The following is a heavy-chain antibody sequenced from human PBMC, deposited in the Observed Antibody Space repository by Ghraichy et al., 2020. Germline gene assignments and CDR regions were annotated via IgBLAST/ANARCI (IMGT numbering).Heavy chain of an antibody. Sequence: GGSLRLSCAASGFTFSSYAMSWVRQAPGKWLEWVSAISGSGGSTYYADSVKGRFTISRDNSKNTLYLQMNSLRAEDTAVYYCAKDVWHTAMVPIDYWGQGTLVTVSS. CDR2: ISGSGGST. CDR3: AKDVWHTAMVPIDY. CDR1: GFTFSSYA. J-gene: IGHJ4*02. V-gene: IGHV3-23*01. D-gene: IGHD5-18*01.